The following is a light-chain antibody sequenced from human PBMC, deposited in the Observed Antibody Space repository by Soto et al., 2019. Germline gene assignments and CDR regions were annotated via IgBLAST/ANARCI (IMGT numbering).Light chain of an antibody. V-gene: IGLV2-14*01. CDR3: SSYTSSSTRV. CDR2: EVS. J-gene: IGLJ2*01. Sequence: QSVLTQPASVSGSPGQSITISCTGTSSDVGGYNYVSWYQQHPGKAPKLMIYEVSNRPSGVSNRFSGSKSGNTASLTISGLQAEDEAEYYCSSYTSSSTRVFGGGTKVTVL. CDR1: SSDVGGYNY.